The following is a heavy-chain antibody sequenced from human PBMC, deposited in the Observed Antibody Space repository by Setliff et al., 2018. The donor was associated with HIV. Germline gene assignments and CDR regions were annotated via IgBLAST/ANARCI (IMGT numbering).Heavy chain of an antibody. CDR1: GYTFTSYG. CDR2: IIPIFGTA. J-gene: IGHJ6*03. CDR3: VRGVQSPPHYSYYYMDV. Sequence: SVKVSCKASGYTFTSYGISWVRQAPGQGLEWMGGIIPIFGTANYAQKFQGRVTITADKSTSTAYMELTSLRFDDTAMYYCVRGVQSPPHYSYYYMDVWGEGTMVTVSS. D-gene: IGHD3-3*01. V-gene: IGHV1-69*06.